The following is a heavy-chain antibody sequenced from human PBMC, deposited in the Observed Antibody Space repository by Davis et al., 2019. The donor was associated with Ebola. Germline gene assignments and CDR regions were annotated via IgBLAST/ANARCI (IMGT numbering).Heavy chain of an antibody. CDR3: ARRGPGDYSRDDAMDV. Sequence: SVKVSCKASGGTFSSYAISWVRQAPGQGLEWMGRIIPILGIANYAQKFQGRVTITADKSTSTAYMELSRLRSEDTAVYYCARRGPGDYSRDDAMDVWGQGTTVTVSS. CDR2: IIPILGIA. V-gene: IGHV1-69*04. CDR1: GGTFSSYA. J-gene: IGHJ6*02. D-gene: IGHD4-17*01.